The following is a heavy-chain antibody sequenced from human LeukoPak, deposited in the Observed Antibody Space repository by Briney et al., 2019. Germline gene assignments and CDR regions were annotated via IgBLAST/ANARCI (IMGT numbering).Heavy chain of an antibody. CDR3: ARDGERWLQSYADY. D-gene: IGHD5-24*01. V-gene: IGHV3-21*01. CDR2: ISSSSSYI. CDR1: GFTFSSYS. Sequence: GGSLRLSCAASGFTFSSYSMNWVRQAPGKGLEWVSSISSSSSYIYYADSVKGRFTISRDNAKNSLYLQMNSLRAEDTAVYYCARDGERWLQSYADYWGQGTLVTVSS. J-gene: IGHJ4*02.